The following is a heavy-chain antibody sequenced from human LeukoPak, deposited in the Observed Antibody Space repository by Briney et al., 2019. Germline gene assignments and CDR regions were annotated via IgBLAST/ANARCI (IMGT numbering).Heavy chain of an antibody. J-gene: IGHJ4*02. D-gene: IGHD2-15*01. CDR3: ANGGYYSLDS. CDR1: GFTFRNYG. CDR2: ISYDGSNK. Sequence: GGSLRLSCAASGFTFRNYGMHWVRQAPGKGLEWVAVISYDGSNKYYADSVKGRFTISRDNSKRTLFLQTDSPRGEDTAVYYCANGGYYSLDSWGQGTLVTVSS. V-gene: IGHV3-30*18.